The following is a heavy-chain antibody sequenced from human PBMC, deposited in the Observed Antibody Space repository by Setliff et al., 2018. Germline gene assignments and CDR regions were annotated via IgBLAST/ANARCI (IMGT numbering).Heavy chain of an antibody. CDR3: ARAQDQASVGTPYFDY. V-gene: IGHV4-38-2*02. J-gene: IGHJ4*01. Sequence: PSETLSLTCTVSGYSISSGYIWGWIRQPPGKGLEWIAYISDSGSANYSPSLKSRVSMSVDTSENQFSLKLSSVTAADTAVYFCARAQDQASVGTPYFDYWGHGTLVTVSS. D-gene: IGHD1-26*01. CDR2: ISDSGSA. CDR1: GYSISSGYI.